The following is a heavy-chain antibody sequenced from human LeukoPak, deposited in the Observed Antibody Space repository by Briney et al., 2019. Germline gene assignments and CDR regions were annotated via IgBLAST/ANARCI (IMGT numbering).Heavy chain of an antibody. CDR1: GFTFSSYG. CDR2: MSGGGGST. CDR3: AKSHCGSFSCSRAEF. Sequence: GSLRLSCAASGFTFSSYGMSWVRQAPGKGLEWVSAMSGGGGSTFYADSVKGRFTISRDNSKNTLYLQMNSLRDEDTAVYYCAKSHCGSFSCSRAEFWGQGTLVTVSS. D-gene: IGHD2-2*01. J-gene: IGHJ4*02. V-gene: IGHV3-23*01.